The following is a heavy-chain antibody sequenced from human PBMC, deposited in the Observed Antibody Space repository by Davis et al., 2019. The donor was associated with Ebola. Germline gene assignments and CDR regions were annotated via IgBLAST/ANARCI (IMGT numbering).Heavy chain of an antibody. CDR1: AYTFPSYG. Sequence: ASVKVSCKSSAYTFPSYGLVWVRQAPGLGLEWMGWISGFNTNTNFAQTFQGRVTVSKDTSTNTAYMDLRSLTSDDTAIYYCARAPNYDVLTGTSSYYFDYWGQGTLVTVSS. V-gene: IGHV1-18*04. CDR3: ARAPNYDVLTGTSSYYFDY. J-gene: IGHJ4*02. CDR2: ISGFNTNT. D-gene: IGHD3-9*01.